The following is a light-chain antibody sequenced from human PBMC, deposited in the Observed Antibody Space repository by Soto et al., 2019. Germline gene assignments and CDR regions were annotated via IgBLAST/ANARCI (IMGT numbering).Light chain of an antibody. CDR3: QQYGSSRT. CDR1: QSGRSNY. J-gene: IGKJ1*01. Sequence: EIVLTQSPGTLSLSPGERATLSCRASQSGRSNYLAWYQQKLGQAPRLLVYGASSRATGIPDRFSGSGSGTYFTLTISRLEPEDFAVYYCQQYGSSRTFGQGTKVEIK. V-gene: IGKV3-20*01. CDR2: GAS.